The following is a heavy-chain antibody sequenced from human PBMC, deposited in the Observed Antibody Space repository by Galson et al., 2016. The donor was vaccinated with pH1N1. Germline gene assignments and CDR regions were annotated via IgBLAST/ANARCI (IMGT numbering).Heavy chain of an antibody. CDR2: IYHSGSS. D-gene: IGHD2-2*01. CDR3: AKDGRYCSSSTCSQGVSYFDY. CDR1: GYSISSGYY. Sequence: ETLSLTCTVSGYSISSGYYWGWIRPPPGKGLEWIGSIYHSGSSYYNPSLKSRVTISVDTSKNQFSLKLSSVTATDTALFYCAKDGRYCSSSTCSQGVSYFDYWGQGTLVTVSS. J-gene: IGHJ4*02. V-gene: IGHV4-38-2*02.